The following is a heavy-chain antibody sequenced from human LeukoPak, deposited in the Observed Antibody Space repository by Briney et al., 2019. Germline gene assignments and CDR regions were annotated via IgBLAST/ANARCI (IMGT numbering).Heavy chain of an antibody. CDR1: GFTFSSYA. Sequence: GGSLRLSCAASGFTFSSYAMSWVRQAPGKGLEWVSAISGSGGSTYYADSVKGRFTISRDNSKNTLYLQMSSLRVEDTAVYYCAKEPTFGTWFFDLWGRGTLVSVSS. J-gene: IGHJ2*01. V-gene: IGHV3-23*01. D-gene: IGHD3-3*01. CDR3: AKEPTFGTWFFDL. CDR2: ISGSGGST.